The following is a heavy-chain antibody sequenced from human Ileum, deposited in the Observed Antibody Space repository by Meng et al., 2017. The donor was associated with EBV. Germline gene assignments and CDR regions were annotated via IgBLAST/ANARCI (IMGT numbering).Heavy chain of an antibody. CDR3: ALRPRQLLRGWFDS. CDR2: IYGQGDK. CDR1: GFSLSTSGVG. V-gene: IGHV2-5*01. Sequence: QITLTELGPTLVKPTQTLTFTCTFSGFSLSTSGVGVGWIRQPPGKALEWLAMIYGQGDKHYSPSLTSRLTITKDTSKNQVVLTMTNMDSVDTATYYCALRPRQLLRGWFDSWGQGALVTVSS. D-gene: IGHD6-13*01. J-gene: IGHJ5*01.